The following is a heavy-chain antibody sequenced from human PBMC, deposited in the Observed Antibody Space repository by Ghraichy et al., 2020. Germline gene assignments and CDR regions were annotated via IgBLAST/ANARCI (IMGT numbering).Heavy chain of an antibody. J-gene: IGHJ6*02. V-gene: IGHV3-21*01. Sequence: GGSLRLSCAASGFTFSSYSMNWVRQAPGKGLEWVSSSSSSSSYIYYADSVKGRFTISRDNAKNSLILQMNSLRAEDTAVYYCARERGGGVDYYGMDVWGQGTTVTVSS. CDR3: ARERGGGVDYYGMDV. D-gene: IGHD2-15*01. CDR2: SSSSSSYI. CDR1: GFTFSSYS.